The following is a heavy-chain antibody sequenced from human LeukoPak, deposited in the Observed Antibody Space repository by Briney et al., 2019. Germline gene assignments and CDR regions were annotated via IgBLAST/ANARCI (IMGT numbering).Heavy chain of an antibody. J-gene: IGHJ5*02. CDR2: ISAYNGNT. Sequence: ASVKVSCKASGYTFTSYGISWVRQAPGQGLEWMGWISAYNGNTNYAQKLQGRVTMTTDTSTSTAYMELRSLRSDDTAVYYCARDAGYCSGGSCYSWFDPWGREPWSPSPQ. V-gene: IGHV1-18*01. D-gene: IGHD2-15*01. CDR1: GYTFTSYG. CDR3: ARDAGYCSGGSCYSWFDP.